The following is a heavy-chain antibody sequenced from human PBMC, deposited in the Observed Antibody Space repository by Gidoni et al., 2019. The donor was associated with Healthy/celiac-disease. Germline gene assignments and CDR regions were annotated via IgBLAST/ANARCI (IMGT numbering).Heavy chain of an antibody. CDR3: TTDRQPNWNYYYYYGMDV. CDR2: IKSKTDGGTT. J-gene: IGHJ6*02. Sequence: VRQAPGKGLEWVGRIKSKTDGGTTDYAAPVKGRFTISREDSKNTLYLQMNSLKTEDTAVYYCTTDRQPNWNYYYYYGMDVWGQGTTVTVSS. D-gene: IGHD1-1*01. V-gene: IGHV3-15*01.